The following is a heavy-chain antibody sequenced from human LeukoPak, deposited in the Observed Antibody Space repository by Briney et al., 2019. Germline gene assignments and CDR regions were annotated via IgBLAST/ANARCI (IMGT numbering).Heavy chain of an antibody. CDR1: GGSISSYY. D-gene: IGHD3-22*01. CDR2: IYYSGST. CDR3: ARDHYYEDAFDI. Sequence: SETLSLTCTVSGGSISSYYWSWIRQPPGKGLEWIGYIYYSGSTYYNPSLKSRVTISVDTSKNQFSLKLSSVTAADTAVYYCARDHYYEDAFDIWGQGTMVTVSS. J-gene: IGHJ3*02. V-gene: IGHV4-59*12.